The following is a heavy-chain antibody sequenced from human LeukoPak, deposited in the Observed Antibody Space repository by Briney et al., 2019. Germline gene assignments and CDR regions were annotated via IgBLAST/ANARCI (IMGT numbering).Heavy chain of an antibody. CDR2: ISSSSRYI. Sequence: GGSLRLSCAASGFTFSSYSMNWVRQAPGKGLEWVSSISSSSRYIYYGDSVKGRFTISRDNAKNSLYLQMNSLRAEDTAVYYCARDRYYDFWSGYPSTYYYYYMDVWGKGTTVTVSS. CDR3: ARDRYYDFWSGYPSTYYYYYMDV. V-gene: IGHV3-21*01. CDR1: GFTFSSYS. D-gene: IGHD3-3*01. J-gene: IGHJ6*03.